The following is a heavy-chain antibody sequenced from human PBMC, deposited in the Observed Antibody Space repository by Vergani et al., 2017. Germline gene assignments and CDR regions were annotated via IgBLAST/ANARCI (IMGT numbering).Heavy chain of an antibody. D-gene: IGHD3-3*01. CDR1: GFYFSDYA. CDR2: ISGSGDST. V-gene: IGHV3-23*01. J-gene: IGHJ5*02. Sequence: EAQLLQSGGGVVQPGGSRRLSCAASGFYFSDYAMTWVRQAPGKGLEWVSGISGSGDSTYYADSVKDRFIISRDNSKSVLYLQMNSLRVEDSALYVCAKGQDYDYWSGPTGFDPWGKGTLVTVSS. CDR3: AKGQDYDYWSGPTGFDP.